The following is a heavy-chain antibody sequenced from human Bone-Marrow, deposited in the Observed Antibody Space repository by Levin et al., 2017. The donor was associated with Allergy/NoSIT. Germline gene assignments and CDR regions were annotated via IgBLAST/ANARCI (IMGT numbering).Heavy chain of an antibody. Sequence: ASETLSLSCTVSSASIRSPDHWWTWIRQTPGKGLEWIGYSFYSGTTHYNPSLSSRVSISLDTSTGQFALKLRSVTAADTATYYCVRAYSYGRPGPAYDLDVWGQGTTVIVSS. CDR3: VRAYSYGRPGPAYDLDV. CDR2: SFYSGTT. D-gene: IGHD3-16*01. CDR1: SASIRSPDHW. V-gene: IGHV4-30-4*01. J-gene: IGHJ6*02.